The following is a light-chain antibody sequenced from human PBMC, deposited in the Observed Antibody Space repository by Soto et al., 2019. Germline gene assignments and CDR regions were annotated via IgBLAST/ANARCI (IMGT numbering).Light chain of an antibody. CDR2: GAS. Sequence: EIVMTQSPATLSVSPGEKATLSCRASQSVTSYLAWYQQTPGQAPRLLIQGASARATDVPARFSGSGSGTEFTLTISSLQSEDFEDYYCQQYSNWPWTFGQETKVEI. V-gene: IGKV3-15*01. CDR3: QQYSNWPWT. J-gene: IGKJ1*01. CDR1: QSVTSY.